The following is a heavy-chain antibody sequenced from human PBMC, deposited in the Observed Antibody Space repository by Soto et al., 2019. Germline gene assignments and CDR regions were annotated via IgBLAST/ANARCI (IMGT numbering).Heavy chain of an antibody. CDR1: GFTFSSYE. V-gene: IGHV3-48*03. D-gene: IGHD2-2*02. CDR2: ISSSGSTI. Sequence: GGSLRLSCAASGFTFSSYEMNWVRQAPGKGLEWVSYISSSGSTIYYADSVKGRFTISRDNAKNSLYLQMNSLRAEDTAVYYCAPPLYKPLLYTGNDYWGQGTLVTVSS. CDR3: APPLYKPLLYTGNDY. J-gene: IGHJ4*02.